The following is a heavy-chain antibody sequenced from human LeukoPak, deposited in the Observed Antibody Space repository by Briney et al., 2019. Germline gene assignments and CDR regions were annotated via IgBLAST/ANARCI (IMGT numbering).Heavy chain of an antibody. V-gene: IGHV3-23*01. CDR2: ISGSGGST. Sequence: GGSLRLSCAASGFTVSSDYMSWVRQAPGKGLEWVSAISGSGGSTYYADSVKGRFTISRDKSKNTLYLQMNSLGAEDTAVYYCAKGLAVAGHFDYWGEGTLVTVSS. D-gene: IGHD6-19*01. J-gene: IGHJ4*02. CDR3: AKGLAVAGHFDY. CDR1: GFTVSSDY.